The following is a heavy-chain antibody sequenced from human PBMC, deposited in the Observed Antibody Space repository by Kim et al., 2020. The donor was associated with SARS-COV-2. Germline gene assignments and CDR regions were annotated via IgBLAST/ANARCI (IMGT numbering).Heavy chain of an antibody. Sequence: YADSGKGRFTISRDNSKNTRYLQMNSLRAEDTAVYYCASLYSSSWYYFDYWGQGTLVTVSS. D-gene: IGHD6-13*01. V-gene: IGHV3-66*01. J-gene: IGHJ4*02. CDR3: ASLYSSSWYYFDY.